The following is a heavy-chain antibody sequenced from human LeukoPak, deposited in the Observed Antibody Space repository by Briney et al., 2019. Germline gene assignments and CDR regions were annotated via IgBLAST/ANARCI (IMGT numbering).Heavy chain of an antibody. D-gene: IGHD4-17*01. CDR1: GGTFSIYA. Sequence: SVEVSCKASGGTFSIYAISWVRQAPGQGLEWMGGIIPIFGTANYAQKFQGRVTITADESTSTAYMELSSLRSEDTAVYYCARDGDYQYFDYWGQGTLVTVSS. CDR3: ARDGDYQYFDY. V-gene: IGHV1-69*01. J-gene: IGHJ4*02. CDR2: IIPIFGTA.